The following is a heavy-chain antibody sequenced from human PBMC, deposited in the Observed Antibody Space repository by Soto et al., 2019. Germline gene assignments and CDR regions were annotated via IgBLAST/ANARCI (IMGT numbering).Heavy chain of an antibody. D-gene: IGHD4-17*01. CDR3: AKDPRGNGDVTHYYNGMEV. CDR1: GFRFSSYG. CDR2: ISDDGRNT. V-gene: IGHV3-30*18. Sequence: QAQLVESGGGVVQPGRSLRLSCEVSGFRFSSYGVHWVRQAPGKGLEWVALISDDGRNTFYPDSVKGRFSISRDNSKNRVYLQMNSLRAEDTAVYYCAKDPRGNGDVTHYYNGMEVWGQGTTVTVSS. J-gene: IGHJ6*02.